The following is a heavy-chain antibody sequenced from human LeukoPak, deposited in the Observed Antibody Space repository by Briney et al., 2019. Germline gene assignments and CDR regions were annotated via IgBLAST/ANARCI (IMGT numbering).Heavy chain of an antibody. CDR1: GGTFSSYA. CDR2: IIPIFGTA. CDR3: ARGHRVVVPASHYYYYYMDV. V-gene: IGHV1-69*06. Sequence: SVKVSCKASGGTFSSYAISWVRRAPGQGLEWMGGIIPIFGTANYAQKFQGRVTITADKSTSTAYMELSSLRSEDTAVYYCARGHRVVVPASHYYYYYMDVWGKGTTVTVSS. J-gene: IGHJ6*03. D-gene: IGHD2-2*01.